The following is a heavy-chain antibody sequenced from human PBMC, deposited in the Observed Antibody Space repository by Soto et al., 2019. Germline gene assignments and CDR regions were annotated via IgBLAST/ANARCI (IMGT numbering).Heavy chain of an antibody. CDR3: ARVGGVEFYGDYDAFDI. V-gene: IGHV1-69*02. Sequence: GASVKVSCKASGGTFSSYTISWVRQAPGQGLEWMGRIIPILGIANYAQKFQGRVTITADKSTSTAYMELSSLRSEDTAVYYCARVGGVEFYGDYDAFDIWGQGTMVTVSS. CDR2: IIPILGIA. D-gene: IGHD4-17*01. J-gene: IGHJ3*02. CDR1: GGTFSSYT.